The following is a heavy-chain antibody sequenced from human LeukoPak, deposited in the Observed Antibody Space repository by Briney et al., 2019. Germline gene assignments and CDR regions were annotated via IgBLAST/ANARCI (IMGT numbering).Heavy chain of an antibody. V-gene: IGHV1-18*01. CDR3: ARDSGGLRYFDWLSWFDP. CDR1: GYTFTSYG. D-gene: IGHD3-9*01. J-gene: IGHJ5*02. CDR2: ISAYNGNT. Sequence: GASVKVSCKASGYTFTSYGISWVRQAPGQGLVWMGWISAYNGNTNYAQKLQGRVTMTTDTSTSTAYMELRSLRSDDTAVYYCARDSGGLRYFDWLSWFDPWGQGTLVTVSS.